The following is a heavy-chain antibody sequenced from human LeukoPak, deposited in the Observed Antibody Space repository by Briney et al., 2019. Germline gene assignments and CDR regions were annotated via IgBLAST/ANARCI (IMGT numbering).Heavy chain of an antibody. D-gene: IGHD3-3*01. CDR1: GFTFSSYA. V-gene: IGHV3-30-3*01. CDR3: ARENDFWSGYYMGYYYGMDV. Sequence: GGSLRLSCAASGFTFSSYAMHWVRQAPGKGLEWVAVISYDGSNKYYADSVKGRFTISRDNSKNTLYLQMNSLRAEDTAVYYCARENDFWSGYYMGYYYGMDVWGQGTTVTVSS. CDR2: ISYDGSNK. J-gene: IGHJ6*02.